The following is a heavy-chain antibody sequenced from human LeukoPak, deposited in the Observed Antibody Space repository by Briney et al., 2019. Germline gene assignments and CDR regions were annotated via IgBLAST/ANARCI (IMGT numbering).Heavy chain of an antibody. J-gene: IGHJ4*02. D-gene: IGHD3-9*01. Sequence: ASVKVSCQASGYTFTDYDSNWVRQATGQGLEWMGWMNHNSGNTGYTQKFQGRVTMTRNTSISTAYMELSSLRSEDTAVYYCARAELRYFDWPPGDYWGQGTLVTVSS. CDR2: MNHNSGNT. CDR3: ARAELRYFDWPPGDY. V-gene: IGHV1-8*01. CDR1: GYTFTDYD.